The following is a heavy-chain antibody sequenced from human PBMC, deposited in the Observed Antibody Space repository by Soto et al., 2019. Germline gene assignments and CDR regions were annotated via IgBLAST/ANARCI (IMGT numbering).Heavy chain of an antibody. D-gene: IGHD6-19*01. J-gene: IGHJ4*02. Sequence: GGSLRLSCAASEFPFNTAGMRWVRQAPGQGLEWVSAISGSGGSTYYADSVKGRFTLSRDNSKNTLYLQMNSLRAEDTAVYYCAKDLSESIAVAGTDFDYWGQGTLVTVSS. CDR2: ISGSGGST. CDR1: EFPFNTAG. V-gene: IGHV3-23*01. CDR3: AKDLSESIAVAGTDFDY.